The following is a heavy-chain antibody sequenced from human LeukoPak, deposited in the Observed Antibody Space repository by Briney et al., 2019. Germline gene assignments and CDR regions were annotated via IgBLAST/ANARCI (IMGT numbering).Heavy chain of an antibody. CDR2: IYSGGST. D-gene: IGHD6-6*01. CDR1: GFTVSSNY. J-gene: IGHJ4*02. CDR3: ARAHSSSSTFDL. Sequence: PGGSLRLSCAASGFTVSSNYMSWVRQAPGKGLEWVSVIYSGGSTYYADSVKGRFTISRDNSKNTLYLQMNSLRADDTAVYYCARAHSSSSTFDLWGQGTLVTVSS. V-gene: IGHV3-66*01.